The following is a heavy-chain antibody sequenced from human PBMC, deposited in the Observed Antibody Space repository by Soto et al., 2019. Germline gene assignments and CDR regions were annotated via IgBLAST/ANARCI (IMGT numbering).Heavy chain of an antibody. V-gene: IGHV4-34*01. D-gene: IGHD5-18*01. CDR1: GGSFSGYY. CDR2: INHSGST. Sequence: SETLSLTCAVYGGSFSGYYWIWIRQPPGKGLEWIGEINHSGSTNYNPSLKSRVTISVDTSKNQFSLKLSSVTAADTAVYYCARGTGYSYGYAGYYYYGMDVWGQGTTVTVSS. CDR3: ARGTGYSYGYAGYYYYGMDV. J-gene: IGHJ6*02.